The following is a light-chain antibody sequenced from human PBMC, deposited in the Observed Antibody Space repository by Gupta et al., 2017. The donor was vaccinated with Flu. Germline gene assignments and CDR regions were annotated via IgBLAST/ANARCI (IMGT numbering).Light chain of an antibody. V-gene: IGLV3-21*02. J-gene: IGLJ1*01. CDR2: TDN. CDR1: NIGSYS. Sequence: GQTARIPGGGNNIGSYSVHWYQQRPGQAPGLVIYTDNDRHSGIPERFSGSNSGNTATLTISRVEAGDEADYYCQVWDSSSNLYVFGTGTKVTVL. CDR3: QVWDSSSNLYV.